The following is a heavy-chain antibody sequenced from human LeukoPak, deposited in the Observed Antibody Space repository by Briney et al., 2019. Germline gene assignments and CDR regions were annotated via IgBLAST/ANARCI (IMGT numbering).Heavy chain of an antibody. CDR3: ARGSEYTSSTNYYFDY. J-gene: IGHJ4*02. CDR2: IKQDGSEK. CDR1: GFTFSSYW. D-gene: IGHD6-6*01. V-gene: IGHV3-7*01. Sequence: GGSLRFSCAASGFTFSSYWMSWVRQAPGKGLEWVANIKQDGSEKHYVDSMKGRFTISRDNAKKSLFLHMNSLRVEDTAAYYCARGSEYTSSTNYYFDYWGQGTLVTVSS.